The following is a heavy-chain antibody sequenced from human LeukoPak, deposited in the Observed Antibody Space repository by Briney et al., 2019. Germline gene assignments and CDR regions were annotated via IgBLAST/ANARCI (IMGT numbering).Heavy chain of an antibody. CDR3: ASHYCGFFPTDHFDY. CDR2: IFSGGAT. J-gene: IGHJ4*02. V-gene: IGHV3-53*01. Sequence: GGSLRLSCAVPGFTVSSTSLSWIGQAPGQGLEWVSVIFSGGATYYADSVKGRFTISRDNSKNTLYLQMSSLRAEDTAVYYCASHYCGFFPTDHFDYWGQGTLVTVSS. D-gene: IGHD2-21*01. CDR1: GFTVSSTS.